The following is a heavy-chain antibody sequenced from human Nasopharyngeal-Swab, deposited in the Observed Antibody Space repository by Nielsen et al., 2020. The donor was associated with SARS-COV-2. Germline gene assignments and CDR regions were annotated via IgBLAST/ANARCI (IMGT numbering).Heavy chain of an antibody. J-gene: IGHJ6*03. D-gene: IGHD3-9*01. Sequence: GGSLRLSCAASGFTFSSYAMHWVRQAPGKGLEWVAVISYDGSNKYYADSVKGRFTISRDNSKNTLYLQMNSLRAEDTAVYYCASSATYYDILTGYNYYYYMDVWGKGTTVTVSS. CDR3: ASSATYYDILTGYNYYYYMDV. CDR2: ISYDGSNK. CDR1: GFTFSSYA. V-gene: IGHV3-30*04.